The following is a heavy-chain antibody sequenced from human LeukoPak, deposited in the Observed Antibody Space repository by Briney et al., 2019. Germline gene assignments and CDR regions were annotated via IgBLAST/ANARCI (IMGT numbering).Heavy chain of an antibody. V-gene: IGHV4-59*01. Sequence: SETLSLTCTVSGGSISSYYWSWIRQPPGKGLEWLGYIYDIGSASYNPSLKSRVTISVDTSSNQFSLMLTSVTAADTAVYYCARGTKTGYTGYDWNYWGQGSLVSVSS. CDR2: IYDIGSA. J-gene: IGHJ4*02. D-gene: IGHD5-12*01. CDR3: ARGTKTGYTGYDWNY. CDR1: GGSISSYY.